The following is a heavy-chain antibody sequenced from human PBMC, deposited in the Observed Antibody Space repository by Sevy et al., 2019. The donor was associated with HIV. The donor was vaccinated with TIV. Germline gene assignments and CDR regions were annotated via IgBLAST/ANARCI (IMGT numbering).Heavy chain of an antibody. CDR1: GFRVSNNY. V-gene: IGHV3-53*01. CDR2: IHNDGTT. J-gene: IGHJ3*01. Sequence: GGSLRLSCVVSGFRVSNNYLSWVRHAPGKGLEWVSVIHNDGTTIYADSAKGRFTVSRDNSQNKVFLQMSGLRVDDTAVYYCARGDAAYYGCWDIFDFRGRGTMVTVSS. CDR3: ARGDAAYYGCWDIFDF. D-gene: IGHD3-10*01.